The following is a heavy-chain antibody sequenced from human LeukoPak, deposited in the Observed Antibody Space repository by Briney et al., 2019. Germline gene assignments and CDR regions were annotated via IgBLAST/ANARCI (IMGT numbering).Heavy chain of an antibody. Sequence: ASVTVSFKASGYTFTIYGISWVRQAPGQGLEWMGWISAYNGNTNYAQKLQGRVTMTTDTSTSTAYMELRSLRSDDTAVYYCARDAYEYYFDYWGQGTLVTVSS. D-gene: IGHD5-12*01. V-gene: IGHV1-18*01. CDR3: ARDAYEYYFDY. J-gene: IGHJ4*02. CDR1: GYTFTIYG. CDR2: ISAYNGNT.